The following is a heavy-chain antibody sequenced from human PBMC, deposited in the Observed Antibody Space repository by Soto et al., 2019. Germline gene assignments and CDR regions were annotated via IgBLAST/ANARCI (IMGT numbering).Heavy chain of an antibody. D-gene: IGHD2-21*01. CDR1: GDTFSSYA. J-gene: IGHJ4*02. CDR3: ARAGRWSFGGYFDY. CDR2: IIPIFGTA. V-gene: IGHV1-69*06. Sequence: SVKVSCKASGDTFSSYAISWVRQAPGQGLEWMGGIIPIFGTANYAQKFQGRVTITADKSTSTAYMELSSLRSEDTAVYYCARAGRWSFGGYFDYWGQGTLVTVSS.